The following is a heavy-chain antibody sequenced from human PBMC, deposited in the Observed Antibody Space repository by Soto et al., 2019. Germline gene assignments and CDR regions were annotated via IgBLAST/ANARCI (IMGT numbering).Heavy chain of an antibody. V-gene: IGHV3-30*18. CDR3: AKRMWGRDDRSYHYYGMDV. J-gene: IGHJ6*02. D-gene: IGHD1-1*01. CDR1: GFTFSSYG. Sequence: QVQLVESGGGVVQPGRSLRLSCAASGFTFSSYGMHWVRQAPGKGLEWVAVISYDGSNKYYADSVKGRFTISRDNSKNTLYLQMDSLRAEDTAVYYCAKRMWGRDDRSYHYYGMDVWGQGTTVTVSS. CDR2: ISYDGSNK.